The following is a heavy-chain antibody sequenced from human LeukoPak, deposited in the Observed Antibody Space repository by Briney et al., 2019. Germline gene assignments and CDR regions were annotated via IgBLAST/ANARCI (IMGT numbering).Heavy chain of an antibody. Sequence: PGGSLRLSCVASGFTFSTYAMSWVRQAPGKGLEWVSGISGSGVSTYYTDSVKGRFTISRDKSKNTLSLQMNSLRAEDTAVYYCAQQVGYCSSGSCYFTYWGQGTLVTVSS. CDR2: ISGSGVST. J-gene: IGHJ1*01. CDR3: AQQVGYCSSGSCYFTY. V-gene: IGHV3-23*01. CDR1: GFTFSTYA. D-gene: IGHD2-15*01.